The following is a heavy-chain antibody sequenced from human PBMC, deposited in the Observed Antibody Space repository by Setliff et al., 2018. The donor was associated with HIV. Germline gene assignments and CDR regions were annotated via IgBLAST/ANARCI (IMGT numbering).Heavy chain of an antibody. J-gene: IGHJ4*02. CDR2: IYHTGSS. CDR1: GFSISSRYY. V-gene: IGHV4-38-2*02. CDR3: ARDGYSSSWYVISGSFDY. D-gene: IGHD6-13*01. Sequence: LETLSLTCDVSGFSISSRYYWGWIRQSPGKRLEWIGNIYHTGSSYYNPSLNDRATISLDTSKNQFSLKLSSVTAADTAVYYCARDGYSSSWYVISGSFDYWGQGILVTVSS.